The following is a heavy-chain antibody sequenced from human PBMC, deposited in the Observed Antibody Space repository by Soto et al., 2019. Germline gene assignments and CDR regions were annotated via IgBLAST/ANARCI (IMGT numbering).Heavy chain of an antibody. Sequence: SETLSLTCAVYGGSFSGDYWSWIRQPPGKGLEWIGEINHSGSTNYNPSLKSRVTISVDTSKNQFSLKLSSVTAADTAVYYCARGKFVTMVRGVSPHYYYYYYMDVWGKGTTVTVSS. CDR1: GGSFSGDY. V-gene: IGHV4-34*01. CDR3: ARGKFVTMVRGVSPHYYYYYYMDV. D-gene: IGHD3-10*01. J-gene: IGHJ6*03. CDR2: INHSGST.